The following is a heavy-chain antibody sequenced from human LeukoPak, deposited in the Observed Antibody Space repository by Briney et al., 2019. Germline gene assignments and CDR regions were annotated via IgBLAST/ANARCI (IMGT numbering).Heavy chain of an antibody. CDR2: INHSGST. J-gene: IGHJ4*02. CDR3: ASKYSYYDVTHIDY. V-gene: IGHV4-34*01. D-gene: IGHD4-4*01. CDR1: GGSFSGYY. Sequence: PSETLSLTCAVYGGSFSGYYWSWIRQPPGKGMEWIGEINHSGSTNYNPSLESRVTISVDTSKNQFSLKLSSVTAADTAVYYCASKYSYYDVTHIDYWGQGTLVTVSS.